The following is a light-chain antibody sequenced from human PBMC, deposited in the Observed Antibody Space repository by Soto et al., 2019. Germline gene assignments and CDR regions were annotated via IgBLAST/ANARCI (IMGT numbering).Light chain of an antibody. V-gene: IGLV2-14*01. J-gene: IGLJ3*02. CDR1: SSDVGGYNY. CDR2: VVS. CDR3: SSYTTSSSWV. Sequence: QSALTQPASVSGSPGQSITISCTGTSSDVGGYNYVSWFQQHPGKAPKLMIYVVSNRPSGISNRFSGSKSGNTASLTISGLQAEVVADYYCSSYTTSSSWVFGGGTKVTVL.